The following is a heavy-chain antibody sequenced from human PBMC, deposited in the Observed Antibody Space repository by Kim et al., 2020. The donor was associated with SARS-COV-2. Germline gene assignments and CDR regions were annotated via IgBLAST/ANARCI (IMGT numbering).Heavy chain of an antibody. CDR3: LSGYDYSY. Sequence: YRGSTSYNPSLKSRVTIYVHTSKNQFSLKLSSVTAAYTAGYYCLSGYDYSYWGQGTLVTVSS. J-gene: IGHJ4*02. D-gene: IGHD5-12*01. V-gene: IGHV4-39*01. CDR2: YRGST.